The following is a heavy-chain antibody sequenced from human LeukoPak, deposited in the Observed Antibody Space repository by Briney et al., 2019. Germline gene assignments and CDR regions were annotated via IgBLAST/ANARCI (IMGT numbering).Heavy chain of an antibody. D-gene: IGHD3-16*01. J-gene: IGHJ3*01. CDR3: ARDDYGVFDAFDV. V-gene: IGHV4-59*08. CDR2: IYNSGST. CDR1: GGSISSHY. Sequence: PSETLSLTCTVSGGSISSHYWSWIRQPPGKGLEWIGYIYNSGSTNYNPSLKSRVTISLDTSKNQFSPHLTSVTAADTAVYFCARDDYGVFDAFDVWGQGTVVTVSS.